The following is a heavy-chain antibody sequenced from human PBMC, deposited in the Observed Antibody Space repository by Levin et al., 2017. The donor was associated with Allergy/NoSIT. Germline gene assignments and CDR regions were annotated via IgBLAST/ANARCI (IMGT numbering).Heavy chain of an antibody. D-gene: IGHD5-18*01. CDR1: GFTFSSHA. V-gene: IGHV3-23*01. CDR2: ISGSGGST. J-gene: IGHJ4*02. CDR3: AKGRVSGYSYGYPFDY. Sequence: GESLKISCAASGFTFSSHAMSWVRQAPGKGLEWVSAISGSGGSTYYADSVKGRFTISRDNSKNTLYLQMNSLRAEDTAVYYCAKGRVSGYSYGYPFDYWGQGTLVTVSS.